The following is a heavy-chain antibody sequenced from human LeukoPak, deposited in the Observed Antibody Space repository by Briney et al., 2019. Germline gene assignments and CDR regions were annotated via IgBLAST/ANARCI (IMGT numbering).Heavy chain of an antibody. J-gene: IGHJ2*01. CDR2: ISWNSGSI. CDR3: XXXXXXXXXXXXXXXYXXL. V-gene: IGHV3-9*03. CDR1: XA. Sequence: XAXXWVRQAPGXXLXWVSGISWNSGSIVYADSVKGRFTISRDNAKNXLYLQMNGLRLEDMALYYCXXXXXXXXXXXXXXXYXXLWGRGTLVTVSS.